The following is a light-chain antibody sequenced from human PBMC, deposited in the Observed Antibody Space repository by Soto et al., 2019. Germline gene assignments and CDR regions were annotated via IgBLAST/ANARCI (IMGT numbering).Light chain of an antibody. CDR3: QSYDSSLSGFYV. J-gene: IGLJ1*01. CDR1: SSNIGAGYD. Sequence: QSVLTQPPSVSGAPGQRVTISCTGSSSNIGAGYDVHWYQQLPGTAPKLLIYGNSNRPSRVPDRFSGSKSGTSASLSITGLQAEDEADYYCQSYDSSLSGFYVFGTGTKVTV. CDR2: GNS. V-gene: IGLV1-40*01.